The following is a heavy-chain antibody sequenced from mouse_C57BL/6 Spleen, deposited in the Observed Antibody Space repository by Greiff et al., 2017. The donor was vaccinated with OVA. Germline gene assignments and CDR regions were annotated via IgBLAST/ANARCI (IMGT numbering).Heavy chain of an antibody. V-gene: IGHV1-82*01. J-gene: IGHJ4*01. D-gene: IGHD1-1*01. CDR1: GYAFSSSW. CDR2: IYPGDGDT. CDR3: AITTGGYAMDY. Sequence: QVQLQQSGPELVKPGASVKISCKASGYAFSSSWMNWVKQRPGTGLEWIGRIYPGDGDTNYNGKFKGKATLTADKSSSTAYMQLSSLTSEDSAVYFCAITTGGYAMDYWGQGTSVTVSS.